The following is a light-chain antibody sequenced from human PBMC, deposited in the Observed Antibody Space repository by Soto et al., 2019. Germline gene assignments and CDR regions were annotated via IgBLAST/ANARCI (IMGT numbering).Light chain of an antibody. V-gene: IGLV1-51*02. CDR3: GTWDSSLSAGYV. CDR2: ENN. CDR1: SSNIGNNY. Sequence: QAVLRQPPSVCAAPGQKVTISCSGSSSNIGNNYVSWYQQLPGTAPKLLIYENNKRPSGIPDRFSGSKSGTSATLGITGLQTGDEADYYCGTWDSSLSAGYVFGTGTKVTVL. J-gene: IGLJ1*01.